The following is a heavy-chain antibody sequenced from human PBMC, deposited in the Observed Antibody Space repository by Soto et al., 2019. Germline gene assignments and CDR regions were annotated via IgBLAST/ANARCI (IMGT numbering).Heavy chain of an antibody. D-gene: IGHD6-19*01. V-gene: IGHV3-30*18. CDR2: ISYDGSNK. CDR3: AKVSGSGWTYSYYGMDV. Sequence: QVQLVESGGGVVQPGRSLRLSCAASGFTFSSYGMHWVRQAPGKGLEWVAVISYDGSNKYYADSVKGRFTISRDNSKNXXYLQMNSLRAEDTAVYYCAKVSGSGWTYSYYGMDVWGQGTTVTVSS. J-gene: IGHJ6*02. CDR1: GFTFSSYG.